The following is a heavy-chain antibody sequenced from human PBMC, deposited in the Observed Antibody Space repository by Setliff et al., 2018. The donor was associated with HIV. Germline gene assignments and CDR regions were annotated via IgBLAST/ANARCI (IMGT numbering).Heavy chain of an antibody. CDR2: ISGSDGTV. Sequence: PGGSLRLSCVASGFMFGDFEMNWVRQAPGKGLEWVSYISGSDGTVLYADSVKGRFSVSRDNAKMSLYLQMNSLRAEDTAVYYCTRTYCSSTSCYDDCWGQGTLVTSPQ. V-gene: IGHV3-48*03. CDR3: TRTYCSSTSCYDDC. D-gene: IGHD2-2*01. CDR1: GFMFGDFE. J-gene: IGHJ4*02.